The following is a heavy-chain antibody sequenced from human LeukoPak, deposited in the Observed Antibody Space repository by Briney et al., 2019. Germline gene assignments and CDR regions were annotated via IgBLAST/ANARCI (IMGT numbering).Heavy chain of an antibody. V-gene: IGHV3-30-3*01. D-gene: IGHD4-23*01. CDR2: VSHDGNNK. CDR3: ARDDDHDYGGNSYFDY. Sequence: GGSLRLSCAVSGFTFNIYSMHWVRQAPGKGLEWLALVSHDGNNKYYSDSVKGRFTISRDNSKNTLYVQMNSLRPEDTAIYYCARDDDHDYGGNSYFDYWGQGTLVTVSS. CDR1: GFTFNIYS. J-gene: IGHJ4*02.